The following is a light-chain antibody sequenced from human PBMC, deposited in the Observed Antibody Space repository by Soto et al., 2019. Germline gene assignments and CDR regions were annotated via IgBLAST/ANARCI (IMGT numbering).Light chain of an antibody. CDR1: SSDVGNYNL. CDR2: EGS. J-gene: IGLJ2*01. V-gene: IGLV2-23*01. Sequence: QSALTQPASVSGSPGQSITISCTGTSSDVGNYNLVSGYQQHPGKAPKLMIYEGSKRPSGVSNRFSGSKSGNTASLTISGLQAEDEADYYCCSYAGSSTGVFGGGTKLTVL. CDR3: CSYAGSSTGV.